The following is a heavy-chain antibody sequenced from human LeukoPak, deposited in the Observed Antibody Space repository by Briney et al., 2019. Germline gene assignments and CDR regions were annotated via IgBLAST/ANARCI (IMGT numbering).Heavy chain of an antibody. CDR3: AKDRFFYDSGSKTN. Sequence: GGSLRLSCAASGFTFSSYGMHWVRQASGKGLEWVSYISSSTTTISYADSVKGRFTISRDNAKNSLYLQMNSLRVEDTAFYYCAKDRFFYDSGSKTNWGQGTLVTVSS. D-gene: IGHD3-22*01. CDR1: GFTFSSYG. J-gene: IGHJ4*02. CDR2: ISSSTTTI. V-gene: IGHV3-48*04.